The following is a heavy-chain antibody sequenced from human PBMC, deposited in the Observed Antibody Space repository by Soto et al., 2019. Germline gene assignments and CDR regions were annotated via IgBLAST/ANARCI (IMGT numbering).Heavy chain of an antibody. Sequence: EVQLVESGGGLVQPGGSLTLSCAASGFTFSDYWMTWVRQASGKGLEWVGNIKKDGSEKYYMDSAEGRFTISRDNAMNSLYLQINSRRAEDTAVYYFARLIGRHSHAPSDSWGQGTLVTVSS. D-gene: IGHD5-18*01. V-gene: IGHV3-7*05. CDR3: ARLIGRHSHAPSDS. J-gene: IGHJ4*02. CDR2: IKKDGSEK. CDR1: GFTFSDYW.